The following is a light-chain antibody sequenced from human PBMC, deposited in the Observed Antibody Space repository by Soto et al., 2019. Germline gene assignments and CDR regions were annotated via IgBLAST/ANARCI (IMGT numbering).Light chain of an antibody. CDR1: QSVSSN. CDR3: QQYGFSPPWT. CDR2: DAS. Sequence: EIVLTQSPATVSLSPGEGATVSCRASQSVSSNLAWYQQKPGQAPRLLIFDASSRATGIPDRFRGSGSGTDFTLTISRLEPEDLAVYYCQQYGFSPPWTFGQGTKVEI. J-gene: IGKJ1*01. V-gene: IGKV3-20*01.